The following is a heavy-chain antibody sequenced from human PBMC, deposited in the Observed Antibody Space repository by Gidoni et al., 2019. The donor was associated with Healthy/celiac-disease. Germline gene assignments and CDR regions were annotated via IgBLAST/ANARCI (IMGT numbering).Heavy chain of an antibody. CDR2: ISYDGSNK. Sequence: QVQLVESGGGVVQPGRSRRLSCAASGFPSSSYGMHWVRQAPGKGLEWVAVISYDGSNKYYADSVKGRFTISRDNSKNTLYLQMNSLRAEDTAVYYCAKAHFRIVVVTDLDYWGQGTLVTVSS. V-gene: IGHV3-30*18. CDR1: GFPSSSYG. J-gene: IGHJ4*02. D-gene: IGHD2-21*02. CDR3: AKAHFRIVVVTDLDY.